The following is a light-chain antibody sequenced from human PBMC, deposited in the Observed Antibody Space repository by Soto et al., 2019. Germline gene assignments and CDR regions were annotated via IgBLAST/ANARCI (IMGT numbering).Light chain of an antibody. J-gene: IGKJ5*01. Sequence: DIQMTQSPSSLSASVGHRVTITCRASQSISTYLNWYQHKPGKAPKLLIYAASSLQSGVPSRFSGSGSGTDFTLTISSLQPEDFATYYCQQSYSTPQITFGQGARLEIK. CDR2: AAS. CDR1: QSISTY. CDR3: QQSYSTPQIT. V-gene: IGKV1-39*01.